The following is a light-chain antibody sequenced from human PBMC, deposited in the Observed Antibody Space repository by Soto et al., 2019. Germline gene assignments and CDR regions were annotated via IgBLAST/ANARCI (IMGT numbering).Light chain of an antibody. CDR1: QSLVHSNGNTY. V-gene: IGKV2-30*02. J-gene: IGKJ1*01. Sequence: DVVMTQSPLSLPVTLGQPASISCRSSQSLVHSNGNTYLTWFQQRPGQSPRRLIYEISKRDSGVPDRFSGSGSGTDFTLKISRVEAEDVAIYYCMQGTHWPPTFGQGTKVEIK. CDR2: EIS. CDR3: MQGTHWPPT.